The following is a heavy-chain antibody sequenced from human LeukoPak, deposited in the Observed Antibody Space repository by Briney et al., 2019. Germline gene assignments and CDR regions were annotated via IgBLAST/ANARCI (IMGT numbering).Heavy chain of an antibody. CDR1: GFTFSSYS. CDR3: ARDVRRLGDGYTA. V-gene: IGHV3-21*01. Sequence: GGSLRLSCAASGFTFSSYSMNWVRQAPGKGLEWVSSISSSSSYIYYADSVKGRFTISRDNAKNSLYLQMNSLRAEDTAVYYCARDVRRLGDGYTAWGQGTLVTVSS. J-gene: IGHJ4*02. CDR2: ISSSSSYI. D-gene: IGHD5-24*01.